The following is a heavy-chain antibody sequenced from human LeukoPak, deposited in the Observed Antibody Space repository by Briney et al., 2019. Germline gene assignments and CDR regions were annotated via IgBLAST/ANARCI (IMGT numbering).Heavy chain of an antibody. CDR2: ISYVGSNK. CDR1: GFTFSSYG. V-gene: IGHV3-30*18. J-gene: IGHJ4*02. D-gene: IGHD3-16*01. Sequence: PGGSLRLSCAASGFTFSSYGMHWVRQAPGKGLEWVAVISYVGSNKYYADSVKGRFTISRDNSKNTLYLKMNSLRAEDTAVYYCAKAGIVILDYWGQGTLVTVSS. CDR3: AKAGIVILDY.